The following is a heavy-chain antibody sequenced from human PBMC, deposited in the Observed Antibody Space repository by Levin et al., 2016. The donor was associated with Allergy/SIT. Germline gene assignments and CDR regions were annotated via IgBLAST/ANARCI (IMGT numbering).Heavy chain of an antibody. CDR2: IKYDGSEK. CDR1: GFTFSTFW. D-gene: IGHD3-22*01. CDR3: TGQSGWLPFKD. J-gene: IGHJ1*01. V-gene: IGHV3-7*03. Sequence: GGSLRLSCAGSGFTFSTFWMSWVRQAPGKGLEWVANIKYDGSEKYYVDSVKGRFTISRDNAKNSLSLQMSSLRAEDTALYYCTGQSGWLPFKDWGQGTLVTVSS.